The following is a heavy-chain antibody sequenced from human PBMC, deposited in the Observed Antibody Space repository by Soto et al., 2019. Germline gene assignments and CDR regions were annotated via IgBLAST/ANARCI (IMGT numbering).Heavy chain of an antibody. J-gene: IGHJ4*02. CDR3: ARDPGRAVALD. CDR1: GGSISSGGYY. D-gene: IGHD6-19*01. CDR2: IYHSGST. Sequence: PSETLSLTCTVSGGSISSGGYYWSWIRQHPGKGLEWIGYIYHSGSTNYNPSLKSRVSISVDTSKNQFSLEIYSVTASDTAIYYCARDPGRAVALDWGEGTLVTVSS. V-gene: IGHV4-31*03.